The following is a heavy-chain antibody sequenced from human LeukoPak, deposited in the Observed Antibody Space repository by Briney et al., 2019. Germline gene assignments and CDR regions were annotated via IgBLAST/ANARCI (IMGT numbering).Heavy chain of an antibody. CDR2: IKQDGSEK. Sequence: GGSLRLSCAASGFTFSSYAMHWVRQAPGKGLEWVANIKQDGSEKYYVDSVKGRFTISRDNAKNSLYLQMNSLRAEDTAVYYCARDDIWGWGYSGDGGSEYFQHWGQGTLVTVSS. CDR3: ARDDIWGWGYSGDGGSEYFQH. CDR1: GFTFSSYA. J-gene: IGHJ1*01. V-gene: IGHV3-7*01. D-gene: IGHD5-12*01.